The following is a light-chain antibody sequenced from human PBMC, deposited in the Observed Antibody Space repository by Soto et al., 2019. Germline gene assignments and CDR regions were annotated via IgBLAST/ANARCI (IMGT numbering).Light chain of an antibody. CDR2: DTS. CDR3: QQRSNWPPIT. V-gene: IGKV3D-20*02. J-gene: IGKJ5*01. CDR1: QSVSSSY. Sequence: EIVLTQSPGTLSLSPGERATLSCRAIQSVSSSYLAWYQQKPGQAPRLLIYDTSNRVTGVPARFSGSGSGTDFTLSISSLEPEDFAVYYCQQRSNWPPITFGQGTLLEI.